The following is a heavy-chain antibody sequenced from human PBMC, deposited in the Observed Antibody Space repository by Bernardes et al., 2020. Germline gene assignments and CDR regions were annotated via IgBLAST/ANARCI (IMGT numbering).Heavy chain of an antibody. J-gene: IGHJ6*02. V-gene: IGHV3-74*01. D-gene: IGHD3-10*01. CDR3: GRDTERYYSGSGILRGTDV. Sequence: GGSLRLSCAASGFTLSTYWVHWVRQVPGKGLVWVSGISSDGNRRRYADYVKGRFIISRDNAKNTVTLEMNNLRAEESAVYYCGRDTERYYSGSGILRGTDVWGQGTTVTVSS. CDR1: GFTLSTYW. CDR2: ISSDGNRR.